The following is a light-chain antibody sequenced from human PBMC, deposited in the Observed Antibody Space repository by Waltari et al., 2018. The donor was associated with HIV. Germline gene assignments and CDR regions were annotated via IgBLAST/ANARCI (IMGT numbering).Light chain of an antibody. J-gene: IGLJ1*01. CDR1: TSDVGGYKY. Sequence: QSALTQPASVSGSPGQSITISCTGTTSDVGGYKYVSWYQQHPGKAPKLMIYEVTNRPSGVSFRVSGAKSGNTASLTISGLRAEDEADYYCTSYTSRNTRVFGTGTKVTVL. V-gene: IGLV2-14*01. CDR2: EVT. CDR3: TSYTSRNTRV.